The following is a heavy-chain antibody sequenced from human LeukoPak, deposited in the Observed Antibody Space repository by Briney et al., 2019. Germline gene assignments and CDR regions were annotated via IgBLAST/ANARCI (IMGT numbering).Heavy chain of an antibody. CDR2: INPNSGGT. V-gene: IGHV1-2*02. CDR1: GYTFTGYY. J-gene: IGHJ6*04. CDR3: ARDNREVRGGDCFDV. D-gene: IGHD2-21*02. Sequence: ASVKVSCKASGYTFTGYYMHWVRQAPGQGLEWMGWINPNSGGTNYAQKFQGRVTMTRDTSITTAYMELSRLRSDDTAVYYCARDNREVRGGDCFDVWGKGTTVTVSS.